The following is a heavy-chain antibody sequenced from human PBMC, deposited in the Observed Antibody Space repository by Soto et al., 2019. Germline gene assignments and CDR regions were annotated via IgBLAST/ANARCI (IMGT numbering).Heavy chain of an antibody. CDR3: ARATGADKEDY. J-gene: IGHJ4*02. CDR1: GFTFSSYW. D-gene: IGHD3-10*01. CDR2: IKEDGSEK. Sequence: EVQLVESGGGLVQPGGSLRLSCAASGFTFSSYWMSWVRQAPGRGLEWVGNIKEDGSEKYYVDSVNGRFTVSRDNAKNSVDLQMNSLRAEDTAVYYCARATGADKEDYWGQGTLVTVSS. V-gene: IGHV3-7*04.